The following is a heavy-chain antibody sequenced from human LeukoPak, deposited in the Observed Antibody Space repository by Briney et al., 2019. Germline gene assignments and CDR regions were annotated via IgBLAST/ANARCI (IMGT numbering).Heavy chain of an antibody. CDR1: GFTFSSYA. D-gene: IGHD4-17*01. Sequence: PGGSLRLSCAASGFTFSSYAMSWVRQAPGKGLECISGFSGSGGSTYYADSVKGRFTISRDNSKNMLYLEMNSLRAEDTAVYYCARRLRRNYFDYWGQGTLVTVSS. V-gene: IGHV3-23*01. J-gene: IGHJ4*02. CDR3: ARRLRRNYFDY. CDR2: FSGSGGST.